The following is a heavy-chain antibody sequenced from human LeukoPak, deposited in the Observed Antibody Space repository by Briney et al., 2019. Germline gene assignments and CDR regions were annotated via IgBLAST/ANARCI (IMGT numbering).Heavy chain of an antibody. CDR3: TTSPWVVPAHGSYYGMDV. Sequence: GGSLRLSCAASGFTFSNAWMSWVRQAPGKGLEWVGRIKSKTDGGTTDYAAPVKGRFTISRDDSKNTLYLQMNSLRTEDTAVYYCTTSPWVVPAHGSYYGMDVWGQGTTVTVSS. D-gene: IGHD2-2*01. CDR1: GFTFSNAW. CDR2: IKSKTDGGTT. V-gene: IGHV3-15*01. J-gene: IGHJ6*02.